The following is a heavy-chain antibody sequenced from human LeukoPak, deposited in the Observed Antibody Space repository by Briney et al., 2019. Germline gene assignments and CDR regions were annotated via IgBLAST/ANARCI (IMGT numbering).Heavy chain of an antibody. D-gene: IGHD6-13*01. J-gene: IGHJ4*02. CDR2: ISSSSSYI. CDR1: GFTFSTSS. Sequence: GGSLRLSCAASGFTFSTSSMNWVRQAPGEGLEWVSSISSSSSYIYYADSVKGRFTISRDNAKNSLYLQMNSLRAEDTAVYYCARGSAALDYWGQGTLVTVSS. V-gene: IGHV3-21*01. CDR3: ARGSAALDY.